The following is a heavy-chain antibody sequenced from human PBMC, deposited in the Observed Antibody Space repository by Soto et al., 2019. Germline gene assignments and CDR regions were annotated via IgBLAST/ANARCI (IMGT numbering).Heavy chain of an antibody. CDR1: GFTFSSYG. J-gene: IGHJ6*02. CDR2: ISYDGSNK. Sequence: QVQLVESGGGVVQPGRSLRLSCAASGFTFSSYGMHWVRQAPGKGLEWVAVISYDGSNKYYADSVKGRFTISRDNSKNTLYLQMNSLRAEDTAVYYCAKEVQDYYYGMDVWGQGTTVTVSS. D-gene: IGHD1-1*01. V-gene: IGHV3-30*18. CDR3: AKEVQDYYYGMDV.